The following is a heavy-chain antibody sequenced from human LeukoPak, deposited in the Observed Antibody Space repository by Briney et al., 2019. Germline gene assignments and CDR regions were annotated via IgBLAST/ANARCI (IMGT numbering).Heavy chain of an antibody. D-gene: IGHD6-19*01. CDR1: GYTFTNYG. CDR2: MNPNSGNT. Sequence: ASVKVSCKASGYTFTNYGISWVRQAPGQGLEWMGWMNPNSGNTGYAQKFQGRVTMTRNTSISTAYMELSSLRSEDTAVYYCARGRDSSGWYYYYGMDVWGQGTTVTVSS. V-gene: IGHV1-8*02. J-gene: IGHJ6*02. CDR3: ARGRDSSGWYYYYGMDV.